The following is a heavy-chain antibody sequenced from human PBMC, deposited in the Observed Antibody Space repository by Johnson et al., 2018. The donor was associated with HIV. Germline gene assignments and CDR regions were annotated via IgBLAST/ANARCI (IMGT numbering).Heavy chain of an antibody. CDR3: AKERRAPRAFDI. Sequence: VQLVESGGGLVQPGGSLRLSCAASGFTFDDYGMSWVRQAPGKGLEWVSGINWNGGSTGYADSVKGRFTISSDNSRNALYLQMNSLTPEDTGVYYCAKERRAPRAFDIWGRDNGHRLF. D-gene: IGHD1-26*01. CDR1: GFTFDDYG. V-gene: IGHV3-20*04. J-gene: IGHJ3*02. CDR2: INWNGGST.